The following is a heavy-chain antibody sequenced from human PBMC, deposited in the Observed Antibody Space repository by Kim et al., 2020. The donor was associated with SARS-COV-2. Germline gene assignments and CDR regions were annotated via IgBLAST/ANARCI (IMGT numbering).Heavy chain of an antibody. CDR2: INGDGRDT. Sequence: GGSLRLSCAASGFLFRTYWMHCVRQAPGKGLVWVSTINGDGRDTRYADSVKGRFTISRDNTKNTLYLQMDSLRVEDTAVYYCASAMAVPDNYWGQGTLVTVSS. J-gene: IGHJ4*02. D-gene: IGHD6-19*01. CDR1: GFLFRTYW. CDR3: ASAMAVPDNY. V-gene: IGHV3-74*01.